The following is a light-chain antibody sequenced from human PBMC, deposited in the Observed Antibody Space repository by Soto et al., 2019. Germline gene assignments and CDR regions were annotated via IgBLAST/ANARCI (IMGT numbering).Light chain of an antibody. Sequence: ETVLTQSPGTLSLSPGERATLFCRASRSVSSSYLAWYQQKPGQAPRLLIYGASSRATGIPDRFSGSGSGTDFTLTISRLEPEDFSVYYCQHYGSSPPSWTFGQGTKVEIK. CDR3: QHYGSSPPSWT. V-gene: IGKV3-20*01. CDR1: RSVSSSY. J-gene: IGKJ1*01. CDR2: GAS.